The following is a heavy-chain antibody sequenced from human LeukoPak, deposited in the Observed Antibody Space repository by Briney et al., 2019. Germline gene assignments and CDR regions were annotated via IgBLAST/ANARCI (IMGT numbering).Heavy chain of an antibody. Sequence: PSETLSLTCTVSGGSISSYYWSWIRQPAGKGLEWIGRIYTSGSTNYNPSLKSRVTMSVDTSKNQFSLKLSSVTAADTAVYYCARDKGTIFGEEGWFDPWGQGTLVTVSS. CDR3: ARDKGTIFGEEGWFDP. CDR2: IYTSGST. V-gene: IGHV4-4*07. CDR1: GGSISSYY. J-gene: IGHJ5*02. D-gene: IGHD3-3*01.